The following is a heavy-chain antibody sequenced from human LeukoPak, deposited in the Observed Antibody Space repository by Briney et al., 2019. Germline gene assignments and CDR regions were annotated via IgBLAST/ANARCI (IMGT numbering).Heavy chain of an antibody. CDR1: AYTFSTHA. Sequence: ASVKVSCKAPAYTFSTHAMNWVRQAPGQGLEWMGIINPSGGSTSYAQKFQGRVTMTRDTSTSTVYMELSSLRSEDTAVYYCARDGYGGVVEMAHKGFDPWGQGTLVTVSS. CDR2: INPSGGST. CDR3: ARDGYGGVVEMAHKGFDP. V-gene: IGHV1-46*01. J-gene: IGHJ5*02. D-gene: IGHD5-24*01.